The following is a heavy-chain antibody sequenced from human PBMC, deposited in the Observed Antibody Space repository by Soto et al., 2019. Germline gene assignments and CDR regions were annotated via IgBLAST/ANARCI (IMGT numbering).Heavy chain of an antibody. CDR2: ISSSSSYI. CDR3: ARKDYDFWSAPNAFDI. J-gene: IGHJ3*02. Sequence: GGSLRLSCAASEFTFSSYSMNWVRQAPGKGLEWVSSISSSSSYIYYADSVKGRFTISRDNAKNSLYLQMNSLRAEDTAVYYCARKDYDFWSAPNAFDIWGQGTMVTVSS. V-gene: IGHV3-21*01. CDR1: EFTFSSYS. D-gene: IGHD3-3*01.